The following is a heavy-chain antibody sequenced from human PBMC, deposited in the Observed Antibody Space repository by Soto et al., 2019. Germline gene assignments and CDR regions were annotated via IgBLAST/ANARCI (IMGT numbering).Heavy chain of an antibody. Sequence: PSETLSLTYYVSGGSVSSSCWTWIRQSPGKGLESIADVCSSGSTNYNPSLESRVAISLDTPKNQFGLRLTSVTAAEMAVYFCARVRTEYAGLDYWGQGSLVTGSA. V-gene: IGHV4-59*02. CDR2: VCSSGST. D-gene: IGHD2-2*01. J-gene: IGHJ4*02. CDR1: GGSVSSSC. CDR3: ARVRTEYAGLDY.